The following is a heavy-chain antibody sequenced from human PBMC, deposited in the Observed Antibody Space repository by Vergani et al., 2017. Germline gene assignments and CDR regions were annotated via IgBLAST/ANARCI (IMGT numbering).Heavy chain of an antibody. CDR1: VASIRSSNYY. D-gene: IGHD6-19*01. CDR2: IYYSGST. J-gene: IGHJ5*02. V-gene: IGHV4-39*01. CDR3: ARHSTVEWLVKLGWIDP. Sequence: QLQLQESGPGLVKPSATLSLTCSVSVASIRSSNYYWGWIRQPPGKGLEWIASIYYSGSTYYNPSLKSRVTISVDTSENQFSLKLSSVTAADTAVYFCARHSTVEWLVKLGWIDPWGQGILVTVSS.